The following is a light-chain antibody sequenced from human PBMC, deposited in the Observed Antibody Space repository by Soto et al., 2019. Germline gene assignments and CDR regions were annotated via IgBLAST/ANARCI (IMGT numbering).Light chain of an antibody. CDR3: QSYDSSLSGYV. CDR1: SSNIGAGYD. V-gene: IGLV1-40*01. J-gene: IGLJ1*01. CDR2: GNN. Sequence: QSVRTQPPSVSGSPGQRVTISCTGSSSNIGAGYDVHWYQQLPGTAPKLLIYGNNNRPSGVPDRFSGSKSGTSASRAITGLQAEDEADYYCQSYDSSLSGYVFGTGTSSPS.